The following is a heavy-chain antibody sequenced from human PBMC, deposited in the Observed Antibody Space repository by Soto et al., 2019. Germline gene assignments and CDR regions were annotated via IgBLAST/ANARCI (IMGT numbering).Heavy chain of an antibody. J-gene: IGHJ5*02. CDR1: GFIFGDYA. CDR2: IRSARYGGTA. V-gene: IGHV3-49*03. CDR3: SRIKRTGRGDPFDR. D-gene: IGHD2-21*02. Sequence: PGGSLRLSCSGFGFIFGDYALSWFRQTPGKGLECVGFIRSARYGGTADYAASVKGRFIIYRDDSRSAAYLQMNSLRNDDSGVYFCSRIKRTGRGDPFDRCGQGNLVTVSS.